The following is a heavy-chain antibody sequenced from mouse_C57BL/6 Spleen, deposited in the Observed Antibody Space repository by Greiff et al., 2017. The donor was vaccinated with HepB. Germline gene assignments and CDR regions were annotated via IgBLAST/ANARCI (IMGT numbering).Heavy chain of an antibody. CDR3: AREWKDYAMDY. Sequence: QVQLKESGPGLVQPSQSLSITCTVSGFSLTSYGVHWVRQSPGKGLEWLGVIWSGGSTDYNAAFISRLSISKDNSKSQVFFKMNSLQADDTAIYYCAREWKDYAMDYWGQGTSVTVSS. CDR2: IWSGGST. J-gene: IGHJ4*01. V-gene: IGHV2-2*01. CDR1: GFSLTSYG.